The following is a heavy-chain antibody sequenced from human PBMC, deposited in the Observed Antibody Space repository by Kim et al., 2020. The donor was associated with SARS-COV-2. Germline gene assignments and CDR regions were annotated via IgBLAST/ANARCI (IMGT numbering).Heavy chain of an antibody. D-gene: IGHD6-19*01. J-gene: IGHJ2*01. CDR2: INPSGGST. CDR1: GYTFTSYY. CDR3: ARSAYSSGWYGTSRNWYFDL. Sequence: ASVKVSCKASGYTFTSYYMHWVRQAPGQGLEWMGIINPSGGSTSYAQKFQGRVTMTRDTSTSTVYMELSSLRSEDTAVYYCARSAYSSGWYGTSRNWYFDLWGRGTLVTVSS. V-gene: IGHV1-46*01.